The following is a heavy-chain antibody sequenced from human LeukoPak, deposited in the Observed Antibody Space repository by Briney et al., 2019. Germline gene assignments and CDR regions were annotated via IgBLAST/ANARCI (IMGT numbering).Heavy chain of an antibody. CDR2: FDPEDGEA. D-gene: IGHD3-3*01. V-gene: IGHV1-24*01. Sequence: ASVKVSCKVSGYTLTELSMHWVRQAPGKGLEWMGGFDPEDGEAIYAQKFQGRVTMTEDTSTDTAYMELSSLRSEDTAVYYCATPPSLEWPYFDYWGQGTLVTVSS. CDR1: GYTLTELS. CDR3: ATPPSLEWPYFDY. J-gene: IGHJ4*02.